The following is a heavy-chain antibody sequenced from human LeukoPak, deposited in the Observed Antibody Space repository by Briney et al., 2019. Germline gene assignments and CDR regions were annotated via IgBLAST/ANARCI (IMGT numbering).Heavy chain of an antibody. V-gene: IGHV1-8*01. D-gene: IGHD3-3*01. J-gene: IGHJ6*03. CDR2: MNPNSGDT. CDR1: GYTFTSYD. Sequence: ASVKVSCKASGYTFTSYDINWVRQATGQGLEGMGWMNPNSGDTGYAQKFQGRVTMTRNTSISTAYMELSSLRSEDTAVYYCARGQERYYDFWSGYFESYYYYYYMDVWGKGTTVTVSS. CDR3: ARGQERYYDFWSGYFESYYYYYYMDV.